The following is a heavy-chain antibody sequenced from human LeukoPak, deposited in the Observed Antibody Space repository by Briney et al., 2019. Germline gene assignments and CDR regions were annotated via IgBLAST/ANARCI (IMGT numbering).Heavy chain of an antibody. CDR2: ISGSGGRT. V-gene: IGHV3-23*01. Sequence: GGSLRLSCAASGFTFSSYAMSWVRQAPGTGLEWVSVISGSGGRTYYADSVKGRFTISRDNAKNSLYLQMNSLRAEDTAVYYCARDLSYSSGWYHYWGQGTLVTVSS. J-gene: IGHJ4*02. CDR3: ARDLSYSSGWYHY. D-gene: IGHD6-19*01. CDR1: GFTFSSYA.